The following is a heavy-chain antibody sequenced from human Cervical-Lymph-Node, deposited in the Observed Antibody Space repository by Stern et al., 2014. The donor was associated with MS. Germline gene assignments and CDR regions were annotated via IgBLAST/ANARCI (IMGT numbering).Heavy chain of an antibody. CDR2: ISSTSTYI. CDR1: GFTFRNYT. CDR3: TRARRGFDY. J-gene: IGHJ4*02. Sequence: EVQLGESGGGLVKPGGSLRLSCAVSGFTFRNYTMNWVRQSPGQGLEWFSSISSTSTYIYYADSVKGRFTISRDNAKNSLYLQMNSLRAEDTAVYYCTRARRGFDYWGQGTLVTVSS. V-gene: IGHV3-21*01.